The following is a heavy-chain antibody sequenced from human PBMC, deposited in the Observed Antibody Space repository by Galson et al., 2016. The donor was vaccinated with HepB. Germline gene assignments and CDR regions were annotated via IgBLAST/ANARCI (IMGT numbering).Heavy chain of an antibody. CDR3: ARDVWPEDY. CDR1: GFTFSSYW. Sequence: SLRLSCAASGFTFSSYWMSWVRQAPGKGLEGVASIERDGSQKFYLDSEKGRFTVSRDNAKNSLYLQMNSLRVEDTAVYYCARDVWPEDYWGQGTLVTVSS. CDR2: IERDGSQK. D-gene: IGHD2-21*01. J-gene: IGHJ4*02. V-gene: IGHV3-7*01.